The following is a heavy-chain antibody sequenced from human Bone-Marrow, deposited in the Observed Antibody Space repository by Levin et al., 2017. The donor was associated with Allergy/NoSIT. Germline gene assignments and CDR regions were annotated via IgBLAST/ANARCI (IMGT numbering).Heavy chain of an antibody. Sequence: SETLSLTCAVYGGSFSGYYWSWIRQPPGKGLEWIGEINHSGSTNYNPSLKSRVTISVDTSKNQFSLKLSSVTAADTAVYYCARGFGGKSRFDYWGQGTLVTVSS. CDR1: GGSFSGYY. CDR2: INHSGST. J-gene: IGHJ4*02. CDR3: ARGFGGKSRFDY. V-gene: IGHV4-34*01. D-gene: IGHD2-15*01.